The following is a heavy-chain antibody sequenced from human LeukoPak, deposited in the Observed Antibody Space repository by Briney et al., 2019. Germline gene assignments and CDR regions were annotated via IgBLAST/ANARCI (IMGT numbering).Heavy chain of an antibody. D-gene: IGHD3-3*01. Sequence: GGSLRLSCAASGFTFSSYWMHWVRQAPGKGLVWVSRLNSDGSTATYADSVKGRFTISRDNAKNSLYLQMNSLRAEDTALYYCARDGPSYYDFWSGRRDFDYWGQGTLVTVSS. J-gene: IGHJ4*02. CDR1: GFTFSSYW. CDR2: LNSDGSTA. V-gene: IGHV3-74*01. CDR3: ARDGPSYYDFWSGRRDFDY.